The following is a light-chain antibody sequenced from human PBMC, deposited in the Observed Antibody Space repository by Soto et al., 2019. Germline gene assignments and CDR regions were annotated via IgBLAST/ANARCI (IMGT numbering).Light chain of an antibody. V-gene: IGKV1-5*03. CDR1: QNIRNW. J-gene: IGKJ1*01. CDR2: KAS. Sequence: GDSFTITFRASQNIRNWLAWYQQKPGKAPKLLIYKASSLESGVPSRFSGSGSGTDFTLIISSLEPEDFAVYYCQQRSNWPRTFGQGTKVDIK. CDR3: QQRSNWPRT.